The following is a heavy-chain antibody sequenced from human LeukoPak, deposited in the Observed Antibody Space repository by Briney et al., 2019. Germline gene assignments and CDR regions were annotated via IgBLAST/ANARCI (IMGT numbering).Heavy chain of an antibody. D-gene: IGHD6-13*01. Sequence: GGSLRLSCAASGFSVSSNHMSWVRQAPGKGLEWVSVIYSGGNTHYSDSVKGRFTISSDNSKNTLYLQMNNLRAEDPAVYYCARGIAASGIVGVFDYWGQGTLVSV. J-gene: IGHJ4*02. CDR1: GFSVSSNH. V-gene: IGHV3-66*01. CDR2: IYSGGNT. CDR3: ARGIAASGIVGVFDY.